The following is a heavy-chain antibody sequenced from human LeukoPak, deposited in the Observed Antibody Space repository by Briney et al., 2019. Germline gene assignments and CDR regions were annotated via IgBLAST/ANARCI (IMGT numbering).Heavy chain of an antibody. CDR3: ARDVGFGGYSRGIFDY. CDR1: GFTFSNE. D-gene: IGHD3-10*01. CDR2: ISSSGSTR. J-gene: IGHJ4*02. Sequence: PGGSLRLSCAASGFTFSNEINWVRQAPGKGLEWVSYISSSGSTRYYADSVKGRFTISRDNTKNSLYLQMNSLRAEDTAVYYCARDVGFGGYSRGIFDYWGQGTLVTVSS. V-gene: IGHV3-48*03.